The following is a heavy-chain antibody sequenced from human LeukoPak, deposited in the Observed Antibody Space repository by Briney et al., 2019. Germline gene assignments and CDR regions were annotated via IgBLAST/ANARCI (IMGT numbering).Heavy chain of an antibody. V-gene: IGHV1-69*05. CDR3: ARDPLPYYDSSGYRSYYYYMDV. Sequence: SVKVSCKASGGTFSSYAISWVRQAPGQRLEWMGGIIPIFGTANYAQKFQGRVTITTDESTSTAYMELSSLRSEDTAVYYCARDPLPYYDSSGYRSYYYYMDVWGKGTTVTVSS. CDR1: GGTFSSYA. D-gene: IGHD3-22*01. J-gene: IGHJ6*03. CDR2: IIPIFGTA.